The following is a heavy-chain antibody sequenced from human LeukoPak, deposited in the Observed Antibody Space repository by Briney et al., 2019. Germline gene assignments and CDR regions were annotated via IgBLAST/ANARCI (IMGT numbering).Heavy chain of an antibody. CDR1: GFTFSGYA. Sequence: GGSLRLSCAASGFTFSGYAMSWVRQAPGKGLEWVSAISGSGGSTYYADSVKGRFTISRDNAKNSLYLQMNSLRAEDTAVYYCARGLDSSGWYEFDYWGQGTLVTVSS. CDR3: ARGLDSSGWYEFDY. J-gene: IGHJ4*02. V-gene: IGHV3-23*01. CDR2: ISGSGGST. D-gene: IGHD6-19*01.